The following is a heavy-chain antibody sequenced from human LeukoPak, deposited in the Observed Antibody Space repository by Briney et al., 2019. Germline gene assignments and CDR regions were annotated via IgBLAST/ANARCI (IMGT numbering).Heavy chain of an antibody. D-gene: IGHD6-13*01. Sequence: PGGSLRLSCAASGFTFSSYTMHWVRQAPGKGLEWVAVISYDGFNKYYADSVKGRFTISRDNSKNTLYLQMDSLRAEDTAVYYCGRGREQQLELGAFDLWGQGTMASVSS. CDR3: GRGREQQLELGAFDL. CDR1: GFTFSSYT. J-gene: IGHJ3*01. V-gene: IGHV3-30-3*01. CDR2: ISYDGFNK.